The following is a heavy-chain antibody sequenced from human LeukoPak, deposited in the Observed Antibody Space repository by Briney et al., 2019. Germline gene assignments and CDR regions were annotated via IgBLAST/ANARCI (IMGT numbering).Heavy chain of an antibody. CDR2: ISSGSSYI. J-gene: IGHJ4*02. D-gene: IGHD6-13*01. V-gene: IGHV3-21*01. CDR3: ARDLGSSSWPLGFDY. Sequence: AGGSLRLSCAASGFTFSSYSMNWVRQAPGKGLEWVSSISSGSSYIYYADSVKGRFTISRDNAKNSLYLQMNSLRAEDTAVYYCARDLGSSSWPLGFDYWGQGTLVTVSS. CDR1: GFTFSSYS.